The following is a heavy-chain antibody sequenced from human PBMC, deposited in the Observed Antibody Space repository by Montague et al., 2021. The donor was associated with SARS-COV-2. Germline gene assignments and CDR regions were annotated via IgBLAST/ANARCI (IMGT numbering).Heavy chain of an antibody. J-gene: IGHJ4*02. V-gene: IGHV3-30*18. D-gene: IGHD3-22*01. CDR3: AKTSGRERYYYDSSGYLYYFDY. Sequence: SLRLSCAASGFTFSSYGMHWVRQAPGKGLEWVAVISYDGSNKYYADSVKGRFTISRDNSKNTLYLQMNSLRAEDTAVYYCAKTSGRERYYYDSSGYLYYFDYWGQGTLVTVSS. CDR1: GFTFSSYG. CDR2: ISYDGSNK.